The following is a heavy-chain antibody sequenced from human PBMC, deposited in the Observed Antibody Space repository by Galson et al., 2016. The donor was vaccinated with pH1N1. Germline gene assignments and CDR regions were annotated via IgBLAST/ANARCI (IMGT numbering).Heavy chain of an antibody. Sequence: SLTCTVSGGSISSSSYYWDWIRQPPGKGLEWIGSIYYSGSTYYNPSLKSRVTISVDTSKNQFSLKLSSVTAADTAVYYCARRGIGEFLYYFDYWGQGTLVTVSS. CDR3: ARRGIGEFLYYFDY. CDR1: GGSISSSSYY. V-gene: IGHV4-39*01. D-gene: IGHD3-10*01. CDR2: IYYSGST. J-gene: IGHJ4*02.